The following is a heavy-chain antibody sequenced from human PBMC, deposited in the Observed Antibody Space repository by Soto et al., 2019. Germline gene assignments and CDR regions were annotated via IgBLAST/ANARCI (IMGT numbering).Heavy chain of an antibody. Sequence: EVQMLESGGGLVQPGGSLRLSCAASGFSFSSYAMNWVREAPGKGLGWVSVISGSGDSTYYADSVKGRFTISSDNSKNTLYLKMSSLRAEDTAVYYCARRSSSWYFDYWGQGTLVIVSS. V-gene: IGHV3-23*01. CDR1: GFSFSSYA. D-gene: IGHD6-13*01. CDR2: ISGSGDST. CDR3: ARRSSSWYFDY. J-gene: IGHJ4*02.